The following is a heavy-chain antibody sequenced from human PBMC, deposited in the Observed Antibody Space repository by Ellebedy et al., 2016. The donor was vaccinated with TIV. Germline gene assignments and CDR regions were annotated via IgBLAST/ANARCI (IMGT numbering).Heavy chain of an antibody. CDR1: GGTFSSYA. D-gene: IGHD3-22*01. CDR3: AREYPPDYYDSSGYGWYFDL. J-gene: IGHJ2*01. Sequence: SVKVSXKASGGTFSSYAISWVRQAPGQGLEWMGGIIPIFGTANYAQKFQGRVTITADKSTSIAYMELSSLRSEDTAVYYCAREYPPDYYDSSGYGWYFDLWGRGTLVTVSS. CDR2: IIPIFGTA. V-gene: IGHV1-69*06.